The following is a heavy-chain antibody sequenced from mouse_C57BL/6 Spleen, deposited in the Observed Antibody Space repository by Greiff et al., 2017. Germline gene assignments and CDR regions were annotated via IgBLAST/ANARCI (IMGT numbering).Heavy chain of an antibody. V-gene: IGHV1-80*01. CDR3: ARRDVGYALAMDY. CDR2: LYPGVGDR. Sequence: QVQLQQSGAELVKPGVSVKISCKASGYAFSSYWLNWVKQRPGKGLEWIGQLYPGVGDRNYNGKFKGKAALTADKSSSTAYMQLSSLTSEDAAVFYCARRDVGYALAMDYWGQGTSLSVSS. J-gene: IGHJ4*01. CDR1: GYAFSSYW. D-gene: IGHD2-2*01.